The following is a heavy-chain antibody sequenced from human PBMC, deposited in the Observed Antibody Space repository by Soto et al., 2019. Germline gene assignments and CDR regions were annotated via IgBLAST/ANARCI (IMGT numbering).Heavy chain of an antibody. V-gene: IGHV4-39*01. CDR2: IYYSGST. CDR1: GGSISSNNHY. J-gene: IGHJ5*02. CDR3: ARQGITIIVVVVTDNWLDP. Sequence: SETLSLTCSVSGGSISSNNHYWGWIRQTPGKGLEWIGSIYYSGSTYYNPSLKSRVTISVDTSKNQFSLKFTSVTDANTAVYYSARQGITIIVVVVTDNWLDPWGQRTLVTVSS. D-gene: IGHD3-22*01.